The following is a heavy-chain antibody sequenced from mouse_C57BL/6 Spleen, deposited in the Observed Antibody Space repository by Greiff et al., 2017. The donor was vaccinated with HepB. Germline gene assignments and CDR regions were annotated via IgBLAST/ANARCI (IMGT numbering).Heavy chain of an antibody. D-gene: IGHD1-1*01. V-gene: IGHV1-80*01. CDR3: ARRDYYYGSSYWYFDV. CDR2: IYPGDGDT. J-gene: IGHJ1*03. Sequence: VQLQQSGAELVKPGASVKISCKASGYAFSSYWMNWVKQRPGKGLEWIGQIYPGDGDTNYNGKFKGKATLTADKSSSTAYMQLSSLTSEDSAVYFCARRDYYYGSSYWYFDVWGTGTTVTVSS. CDR1: GYAFSSYW.